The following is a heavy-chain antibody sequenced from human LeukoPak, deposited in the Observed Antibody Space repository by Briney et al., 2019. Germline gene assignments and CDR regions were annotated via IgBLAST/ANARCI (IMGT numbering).Heavy chain of an antibody. CDR2: INHNGGRT. J-gene: IGHJ4*02. Sequence: GGSLRLSCAASGFTFNNYAMSWVRQAPGKGLEWVSTINHNGGRTYYADSLEGRFAISRDNSKNTLFLQMHSLRAEDTAVYYCTKADRVASAATLDYWGQGTLVTVSS. D-gene: IGHD2-15*01. CDR1: GFTFNNYA. CDR3: TKADRVASAATLDY. V-gene: IGHV3-23*01.